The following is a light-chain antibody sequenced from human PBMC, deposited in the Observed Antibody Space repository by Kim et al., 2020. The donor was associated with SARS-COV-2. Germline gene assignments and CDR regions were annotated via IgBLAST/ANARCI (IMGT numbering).Light chain of an antibody. CDR1: QDISNY. Sequence: CASVGDRVTITRKTSQDISNYLNWYQQRPRKAPKLLIYDATNVETGVPSRFSGSGSGTDFTFTISSLQPEDIAPYQCQQYDNLPYPFGQETKLEI. CDR2: DAT. CDR3: QQYDNLPYP. J-gene: IGKJ2*01. V-gene: IGKV1-33*01.